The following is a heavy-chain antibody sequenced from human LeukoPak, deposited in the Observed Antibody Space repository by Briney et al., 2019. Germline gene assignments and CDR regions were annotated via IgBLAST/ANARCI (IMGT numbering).Heavy chain of an antibody. J-gene: IGHJ5*02. V-gene: IGHV4-30-4*08. CDR3: ARNLQYGVDAWWFDP. CDR2: IYYSGST. Sequence: PSQTLSLTXTVSGGSISSGDYYWSWIRQPPGKGLEWIGYIYYSGSTYYNPSLKSRVTISVDASKNQFSLKLSSVTAADTAVYYCARNLQYGVDAWWFDPWDQGTLVTVSS. CDR1: GGSISSGDYY. D-gene: IGHD4-11*01.